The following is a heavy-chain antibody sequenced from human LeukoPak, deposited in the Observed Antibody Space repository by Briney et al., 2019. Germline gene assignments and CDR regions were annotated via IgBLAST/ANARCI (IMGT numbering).Heavy chain of an antibody. CDR2: INQDGSEK. Sequence: GGSLRLSCAASGFTFRSYWMSWVRQAPGKGLEWVANINQDGSEKYYVDSVKGRFTISRDNAKNSLYLQMNSLRAEDTALYYCARDGDYYDSSGYYNWFDPWGQGTLVTVSS. CDR1: GFTFRSYW. V-gene: IGHV3-7*03. J-gene: IGHJ5*02. CDR3: ARDGDYYDSSGYYNWFDP. D-gene: IGHD3-22*01.